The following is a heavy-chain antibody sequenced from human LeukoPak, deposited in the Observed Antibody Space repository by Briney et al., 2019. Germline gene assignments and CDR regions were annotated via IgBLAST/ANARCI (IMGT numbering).Heavy chain of an antibody. D-gene: IGHD5-18*01. Sequence: TSETLSLTCTVSGGSISSGSYYWSWIRQPAGKGLEWIGRIYTSGSTNYNPSLKSRVTISVDTSKNQFSLKLSSVTAADTAVYYCAGVEGWRYSYGYFDFWGQGTLATVSS. J-gene: IGHJ4*02. V-gene: IGHV4-61*02. CDR1: GGSISSGSYY. CDR3: AGVEGWRYSYGYFDF. CDR2: IYTSGST.